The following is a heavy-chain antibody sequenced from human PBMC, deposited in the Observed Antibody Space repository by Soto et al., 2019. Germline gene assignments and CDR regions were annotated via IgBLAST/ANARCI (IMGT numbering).Heavy chain of an antibody. D-gene: IGHD3-22*01. V-gene: IGHV3-48*03. J-gene: IGHJ5*01. CDR3: ARSSGPYRPVAS. CDR1: GFTFSGYE. CDR2: ISIIDESI. Sequence: EVQLVESGGGLVQPGGSLRLSCAASGFTFSGYEMNWVRQAPGKGLEWISHISIIDESIYQADSVKGRFIISSDNANNLLYLQMNRLRAEDTAVYYCARSSGPYRPVASWGHGTLVTVSS.